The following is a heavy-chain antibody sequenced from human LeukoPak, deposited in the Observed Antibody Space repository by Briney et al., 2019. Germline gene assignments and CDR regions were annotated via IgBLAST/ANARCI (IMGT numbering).Heavy chain of an antibody. CDR2: VYYSGST. CDR3: ARTEEVYCSSTSCYIGWFDP. J-gene: IGHJ5*02. CDR1: GGSISSYY. Sequence: PSETLSLTCTVSGGSISSYYRSWIRQPPGKGLEWIGYVYYSGSTNYNPSLKSRVTISVDTSKNQFSLKLSSVTTADTAVYYCARTEEVYCSSTSCYIGWFDPWGQGTLVTVSS. V-gene: IGHV4-59*01. D-gene: IGHD2-2*02.